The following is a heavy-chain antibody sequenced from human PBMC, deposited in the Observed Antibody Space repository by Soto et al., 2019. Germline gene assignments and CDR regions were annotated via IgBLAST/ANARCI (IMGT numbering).Heavy chain of an antibody. CDR2: IIPIFGTA. CDR1: GGTFSNYA. CDR3: ARGFEYSSSTGDY. V-gene: IGHV1-69*13. Sequence: SVKVSCKASGGTFSNYAINWVRQAPGQGLAWMGGIIPIFGTANYAQKFQGRVTITADESTSTVYMDLSSLRSEDTAVYYCARGFEYSSSTGDYWGQGTPVTVSS. J-gene: IGHJ4*02. D-gene: IGHD6-6*01.